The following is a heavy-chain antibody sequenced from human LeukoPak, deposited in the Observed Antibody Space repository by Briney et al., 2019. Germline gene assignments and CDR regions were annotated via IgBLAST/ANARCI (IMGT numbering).Heavy chain of an antibody. D-gene: IGHD6-19*01. V-gene: IGHV3-30*04. CDR1: GFTFSSYA. CDR2: ISYDGSNK. Sequence: GRSLRLSCAASGFTFSSYAMHRVRQAPGKGLEWVAVISYDGSNKYYADSVKGRFTISRDNSKNTLYLQMNSLRAEDTAVYYCAREGGIAVAGALDYWGQGTLVTVSS. J-gene: IGHJ4*02. CDR3: AREGGIAVAGALDY.